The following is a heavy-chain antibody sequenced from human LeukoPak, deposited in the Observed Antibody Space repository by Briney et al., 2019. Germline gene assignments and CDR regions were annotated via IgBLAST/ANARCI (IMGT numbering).Heavy chain of an antibody. V-gene: IGHV1-2*06. J-gene: IGHJ4*02. CDR2: INPNSGGT. CDR3: ARVVDYDILTGYDY. CDR1: GYTFTGYY. D-gene: IGHD3-9*01. Sequence: ASVKVSCKASGYTFTGYYMHWVRQAPGQGLEWMGRINPNSGGTNYAQKFQGRVTMTRDTPIGTAYMELSRLRSDDTAVYYCARVVDYDILTGYDYWGQGTLVTVSS.